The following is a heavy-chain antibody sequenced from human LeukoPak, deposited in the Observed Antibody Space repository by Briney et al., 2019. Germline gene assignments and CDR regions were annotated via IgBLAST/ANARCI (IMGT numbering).Heavy chain of an antibody. D-gene: IGHD6-25*01. Sequence: SETLSLTCAVSGYSISSTYYWSWIRQPPGKGLEWIAIIYHTGSTNYNPSLSSRVTISIDTAKNQFSLKLTSVTAADTAVYYCARRGRNSSGWQDYLWGQGTLVTVSS. CDR1: GYSISSTYY. CDR2: IYHTGST. V-gene: IGHV4-38-2*01. CDR3: ARRGRNSSGWQDYL. J-gene: IGHJ4*02.